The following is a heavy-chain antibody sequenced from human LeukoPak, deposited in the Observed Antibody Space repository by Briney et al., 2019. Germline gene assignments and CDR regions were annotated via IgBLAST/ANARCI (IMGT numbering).Heavy chain of an antibody. D-gene: IGHD4-17*01. CDR2: IHHSGST. V-gene: IGHV4-4*02. CDR1: GGSISTNNW. CDR3: ARVTDYGDYLFDY. Sequence: SETLSLTCAVSGGSISTNNWWTWVRQPPGKGLEWIGEIHHSGSTDYNPSLKSRVTISPDKSKNQFSLTLTSVTAADTAVYYCARVTDYGDYLFDYWGQGTLVTVSS. J-gene: IGHJ4*02.